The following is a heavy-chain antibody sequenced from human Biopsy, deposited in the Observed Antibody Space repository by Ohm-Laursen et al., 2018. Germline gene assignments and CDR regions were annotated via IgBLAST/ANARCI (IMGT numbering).Heavy chain of an antibody. J-gene: IGHJ6*02. CDR2: ISAYNGNR. CDR3: AREEDNSGYDYYGMDV. CDR1: GYTLTELS. V-gene: IGHV1-18*01. Sequence: SSVKVSCKVSGYTLTELSIHWVRQTGGKGLEWMGWISAYNGNRNYAQKFQGRVTMTTDTSTSTAYMELRSLRSDDTAVYFCAREEDNSGYDYYGMDVWGQGTTVTVSS. D-gene: IGHD3-22*01.